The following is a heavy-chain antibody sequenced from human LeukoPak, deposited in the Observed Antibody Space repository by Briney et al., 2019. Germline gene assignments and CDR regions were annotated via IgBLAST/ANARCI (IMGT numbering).Heavy chain of an antibody. CDR2: IYYSGST. CDR1: GGSISSYY. V-gene: IGHV4-59*01. CDR3: ARSPRYLKASSSWELDY. D-gene: IGHD6-13*01. Sequence: PSETLSLTCTVSGGSISSYYWSWIRQPPGKGLEWIGYIYYSGSTNYNPSLKSRVTISVDTSKNQFSLKLSSVTAADTAVYYCARSPRYLKASSSWELDYWGQGTLVTVSS. J-gene: IGHJ4*02.